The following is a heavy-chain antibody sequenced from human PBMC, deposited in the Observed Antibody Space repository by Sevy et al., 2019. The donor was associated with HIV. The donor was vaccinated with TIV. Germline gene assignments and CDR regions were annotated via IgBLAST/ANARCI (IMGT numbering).Heavy chain of an antibody. CDR2: IYYSGST. D-gene: IGHD4-17*01. CDR3: ARDRLTTGGGMDV. Sequence: SETLSLTCTVSGGSISSYYWSWIRQPPGKGLEWIGYIYYSGSTNYNPSLKSRVTISVDTSMNQFSLKLSSVTAADTAVYYCARDRLTTGGGMDVWGNGTTVTVSS. CDR1: GGSISSYY. V-gene: IGHV4-59*01. J-gene: IGHJ6*03.